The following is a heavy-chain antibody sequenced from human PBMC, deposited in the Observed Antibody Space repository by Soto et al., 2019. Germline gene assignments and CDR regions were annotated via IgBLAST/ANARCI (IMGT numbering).Heavy chain of an antibody. J-gene: IGHJ6*02. CDR3: ARDRGYYVSSISRTYGMDV. CDR1: GGSISTSFYY. Sequence: SETLSLTCTVSGGSISTSFYYWSWIRQVPGKGPEWMGYIHYSGATHYNPSLKSRLTISLDTSKNQSSLRLSSVTAADTAVYFSARDRGYYVSSISRTYGMDVWGQGTTVTVSS. CDR2: IHYSGAT. D-gene: IGHD3-22*01. V-gene: IGHV4-31*03.